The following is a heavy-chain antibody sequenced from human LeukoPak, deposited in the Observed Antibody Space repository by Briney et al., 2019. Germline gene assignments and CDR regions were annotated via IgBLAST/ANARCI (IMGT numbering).Heavy chain of an antibody. J-gene: IGHJ6*03. CDR2: ISSSGSTI. V-gene: IGHV3-48*03. CDR3: ARDLGGTYAYYYMDV. D-gene: IGHD3-16*01. Sequence: GGSLRLSCAASGFTFSSYEMNWVRQAPGKGLEWVSYISSSGSTIYYADSVKGRFTISRDNAKNSLFLQMNTLRAEDTALYYCARDLGGTYAYYYMDVWGKGTTVTVSS. CDR1: GFTFSSYE.